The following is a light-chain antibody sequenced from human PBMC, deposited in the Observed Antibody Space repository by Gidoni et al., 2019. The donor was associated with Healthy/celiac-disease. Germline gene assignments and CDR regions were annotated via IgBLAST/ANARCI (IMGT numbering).Light chain of an antibody. CDR1: QGIRND. Sequence: AIQMNQPPSSLSASVGDRVTITCRASQGIRNDLGWYQQKPGKAPKLLIYAASSLQSGVPSRFSGSGSGTDFTLTISSLQPEDFATYYCLQDYNYPRTFGQXTKVEIK. V-gene: IGKV1-6*01. CDR3: LQDYNYPRT. J-gene: IGKJ1*01. CDR2: AAS.